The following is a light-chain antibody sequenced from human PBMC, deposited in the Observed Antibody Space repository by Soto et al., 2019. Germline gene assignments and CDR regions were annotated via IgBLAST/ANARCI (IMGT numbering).Light chain of an antibody. CDR1: SGDIGGYNF. Sequence: QSVLTQPASVSGSPGQSITISCSGSSGDIGGYNFVSWYQHLPGKAPKLIIFEVRFRPSGVSNRFSGSKSGDTASLTISKLLPEDEADYYCSSYTSTGTLIVFGGGTKGTVL. CDR2: EVR. V-gene: IGLV2-14*01. CDR3: SSYTSTGTLIV. J-gene: IGLJ2*01.